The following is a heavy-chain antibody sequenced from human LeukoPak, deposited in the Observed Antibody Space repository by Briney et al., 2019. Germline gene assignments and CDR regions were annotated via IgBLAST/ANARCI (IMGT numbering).Heavy chain of an antibody. CDR3: ARVGDWYSYGSHYFDY. J-gene: IGHJ4*02. Sequence: SETLFLTCTVYGGPISSYYWSWIRQPPGKGLGWIGYIYYSGSTNYNPSLKSRVTISVDTSKNQFSLKLSSVTAADTAVYYCARVGDWYSYGSHYFDYWGQGTLVTVSS. D-gene: IGHD5-18*01. V-gene: IGHV4-59*01. CDR2: IYYSGST. CDR1: GGPISSYY.